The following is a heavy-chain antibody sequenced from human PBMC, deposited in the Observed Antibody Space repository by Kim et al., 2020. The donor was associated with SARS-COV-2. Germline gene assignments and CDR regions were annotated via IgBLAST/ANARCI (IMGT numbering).Heavy chain of an antibody. CDR1: GGSISSGGYY. D-gene: IGHD2-21*02. V-gene: IGHV4-31*03. CDR2: IYNSVST. CDR3: ARVAAYCGGDCSVPYFDY. J-gene: IGHJ4*02. Sequence: SETLSLTCTVSGGSISSGGYYWSWIRQHPGEGLEWIGYIYNSVSTYYNPSLKSRVTISPDTSENQFSLKLNSVTAADTAVYYCARVAAYCGGDCSVPYFDYWGQGTLVTVSS.